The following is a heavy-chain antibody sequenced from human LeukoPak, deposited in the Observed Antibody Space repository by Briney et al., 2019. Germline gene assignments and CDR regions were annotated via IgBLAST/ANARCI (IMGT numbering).Heavy chain of an antibody. CDR3: ARDASGGYFDL. J-gene: IGHJ2*01. CDR1: GGSISSSSYY. Sequence: SETLSLTCTVSGGSISSSSYYWGWIRQPPGKGLEWIGSIYYSGSTYYNPSLKSRVTISVDTSKNQFSLKLSSVTAADTAVYYCARDASGGYFDLWGRGTLVTVSS. V-gene: IGHV4-39*02. D-gene: IGHD3-10*01. CDR2: IYYSGST.